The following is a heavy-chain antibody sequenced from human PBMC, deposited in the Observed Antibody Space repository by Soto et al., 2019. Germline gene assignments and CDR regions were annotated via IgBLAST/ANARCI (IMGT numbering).Heavy chain of an antibody. J-gene: IGHJ6*02. V-gene: IGHV3-30-3*01. CDR3: ARGPRYYGMDV. CDR2: ISYDGSNK. CDR1: GFTFSSYA. Sequence: GGSLRLSCAASGFTFSSYAMHWVRQAPGKGLEWVAVISYDGSNKYYADSVKGRFTISRDNSKNTLYLQMNCLRAEDTAVYYCARGPRYYGMDVWGQGTAVTVSS.